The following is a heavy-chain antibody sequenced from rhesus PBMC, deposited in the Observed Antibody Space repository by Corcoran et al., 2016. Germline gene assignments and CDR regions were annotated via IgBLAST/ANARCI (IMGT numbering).Heavy chain of an antibody. D-gene: IGHD6-25*01. J-gene: IGHJ4*01. Sequence: EVQLVQSGAEVKKPGASVKISCKASGYTFTDYYLHWVRQAPGKGLEWKGRVGPEDGEAIHATKFQDRGTNTADTSTETAYIELSSLRSEDTAVYYCATGRSWKLFDYWGQGVLVTVSS. V-gene: IGHV1-111*02. CDR2: VGPEDGEA. CDR1: GYTFTDYY. CDR3: ATGRSWKLFDY.